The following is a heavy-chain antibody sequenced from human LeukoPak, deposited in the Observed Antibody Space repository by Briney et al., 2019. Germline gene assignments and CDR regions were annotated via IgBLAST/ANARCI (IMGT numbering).Heavy chain of an antibody. J-gene: IGHJ4*02. CDR2: ISSSGTPI. V-gene: IGHV3-11*04. CDR1: GFTSRDHF. Sequence: PGGSLRLSCAVSGFTSRDHFMTWIRQAPGKGLEWVSYISSSGTPIYYADSVKGRFTISRDNANNAMYLQMNSLRGEDTAVYYCARGCDNGDYCFDYWGQGSLVTVSS. D-gene: IGHD4-17*01. CDR3: ARGCDNGDYCFDY.